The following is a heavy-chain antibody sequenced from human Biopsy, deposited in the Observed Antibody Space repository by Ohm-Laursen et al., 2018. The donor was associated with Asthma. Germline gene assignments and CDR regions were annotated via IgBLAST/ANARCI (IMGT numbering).Heavy chain of an antibody. CDR2: INSDGSSL. Sequence: SLRLSCAASGFSFSTYWMHWVRQAPGKGLVWVARINSDGSSLSYADSVKGRFTVSRDNAKNTLYLQMNGLRGEDTAVYYCAVLGRITNAYGGQGTLVTVSS. D-gene: IGHD1-20*01. CDR3: AVLGRITNAY. V-gene: IGHV3-74*01. J-gene: IGHJ4*02. CDR1: GFSFSTYW.